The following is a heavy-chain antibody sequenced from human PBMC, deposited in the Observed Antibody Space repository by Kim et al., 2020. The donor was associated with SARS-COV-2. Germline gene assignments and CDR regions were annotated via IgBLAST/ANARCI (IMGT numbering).Heavy chain of an antibody. CDR3: ARSGNGYNAFGI. V-gene: IGHV3-11*01. CDR2: ISTRGESI. D-gene: IGHD5-12*01. CDR1: GLSFSDSY. J-gene: IGHJ4*02. Sequence: GGSLRPSCAASGLSFSDSYMNWVRQAPGKGLEWLSFISTRGESIVYADSVEGRFTISRDNAKNSLYLQMNYLRDEDTAVYYCARSGNGYNAFGIWGQGVLVTVSS.